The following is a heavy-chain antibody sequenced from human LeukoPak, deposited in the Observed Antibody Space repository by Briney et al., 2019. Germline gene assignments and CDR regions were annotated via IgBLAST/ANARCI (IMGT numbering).Heavy chain of an antibody. CDR1: GFTFSTYG. Sequence: GGSLRLSCAASGFTFSTYGMHWVRQAPGKGLEWVAFIRYDGNNKFYADSVKGRFTISRDNSKNTLYLQMNSLRAEDTAVYYCASFDTGTTALDYWGQGTLVTVSS. J-gene: IGHJ4*02. V-gene: IGHV3-30*02. CDR2: IRYDGNNK. CDR3: ASFDTGTTALDY. D-gene: IGHD1-7*01.